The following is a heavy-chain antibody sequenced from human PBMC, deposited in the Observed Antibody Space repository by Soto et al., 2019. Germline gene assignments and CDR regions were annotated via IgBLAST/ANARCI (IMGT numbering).Heavy chain of an antibody. Sequence: PSETLSLTCTVSGAALSSGGYFYTWVRQPPGKGLEWIGCIYNSGGTNYNPSLKSRVTISLDTSKSQFSLRLISVTAADTAVYYCKIEQSDDNLFAPWRQGTLVTAS. CDR1: GAALSSGGYF. CDR2: IYNSGGT. J-gene: IGHJ5*02. V-gene: IGHV4-61*08. D-gene: IGHD6-19*01. CDR3: KIEQSDDNLFAP.